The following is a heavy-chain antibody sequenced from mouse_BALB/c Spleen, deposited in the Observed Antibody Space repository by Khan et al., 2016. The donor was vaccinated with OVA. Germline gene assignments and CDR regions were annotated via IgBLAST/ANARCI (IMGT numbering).Heavy chain of an antibody. D-gene: IGHD2-1*01. CDR3: AGSNGNYWFAY. Sequence: QIQLVQSGPELKKPGETVKISCKASGYTFTNYGMNWVKQAPGKGLKWMGWINTYTGEPTYADDFKVRFAFSLETSASTAYLQINNLKNEDTATYCCAGSNGNYWFAYWGQGTLVTVSA. CDR1: GYTFTNYG. CDR2: INTYTGEP. J-gene: IGHJ3*01. V-gene: IGHV9-3-1*01.